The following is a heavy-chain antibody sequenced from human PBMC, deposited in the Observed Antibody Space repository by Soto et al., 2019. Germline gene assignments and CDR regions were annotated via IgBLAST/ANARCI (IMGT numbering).Heavy chain of an antibody. Sequence: QVELVESGGGVVQSGRSLRLSCAASGYTFSNHGIHWVRQSPGKGLQWVAFIGHEGTNIQYEDSVKGHFTISKDDAKNMVFLQMNSLSAEDTAVYYCARDFDYKADYWGQGTLVTVSS. CDR1: GYTFSNHG. CDR2: IGHEGTNI. CDR3: ARDFDYKADY. V-gene: IGHV3-33*01. D-gene: IGHD3-9*01. J-gene: IGHJ4*02.